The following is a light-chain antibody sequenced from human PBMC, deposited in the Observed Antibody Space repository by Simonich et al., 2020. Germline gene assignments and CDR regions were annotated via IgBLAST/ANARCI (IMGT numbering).Light chain of an antibody. V-gene: IGKV1-16*02. J-gene: IGKJ2*01. Sequence: IQMTQSPSSLSDSVGDIVPITCRASHGISNYLAWFQQKPGKAQKSLVYAASSLQSGVPSKFSGSGSGTDFTLTISSLQPEDFATYYCQQYNSYPLTFGQGTKLEIK. CDR3: QQYNSYPLT. CDR1: HGISNY. CDR2: AAS.